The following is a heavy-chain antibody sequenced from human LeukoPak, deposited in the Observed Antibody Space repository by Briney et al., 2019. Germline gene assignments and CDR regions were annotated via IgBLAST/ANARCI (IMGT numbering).Heavy chain of an antibody. Sequence: GTSVKVSCKGSGGTFSSYAISWVRQAPGQGLEWMGRIIPILGIANYAQKFQGRVTITADKSTSTAYMELSSLRSEDTAVYYCARDNAYCSGGSCYWVYWGQGTLVTVSS. D-gene: IGHD2-15*01. CDR2: IIPILGIA. CDR3: ARDNAYCSGGSCYWVY. J-gene: IGHJ4*02. V-gene: IGHV1-69*04. CDR1: GGTFSSYA.